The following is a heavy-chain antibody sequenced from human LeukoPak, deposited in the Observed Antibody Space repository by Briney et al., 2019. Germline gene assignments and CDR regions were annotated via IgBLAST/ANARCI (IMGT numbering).Heavy chain of an antibody. V-gene: IGHV4-39*01. CDR2: IFYSWAT. CDR3: ARHGHKNEYNSAGVDY. CDR1: GGSISSGTYF. D-gene: IGHD6-25*01. J-gene: IGHJ4*02. Sequence: PSETLSLTCTVSGGSISSGTYFWGWIRQPPGECLEWVGSIFYSWATYYNPSLKSRVTISVDTSKKQFSLMLNSVTAADTAVYYCARHGHKNEYNSAGVDYWGQGTLVTVSS.